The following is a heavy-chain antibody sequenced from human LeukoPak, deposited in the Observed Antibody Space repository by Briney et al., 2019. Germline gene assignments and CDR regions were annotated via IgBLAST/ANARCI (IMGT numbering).Heavy chain of an antibody. Sequence: TGGSLRLSCAASGFTFSSYWMHWVRQAPGKGLVWVSRISKDGSSTYYADSVKGRFTISRDNAKNTLYLQMNGLRAEDTAVYYCARDEVGVGATHDYWGQGTMVTVSS. CDR2: ISKDGSST. D-gene: IGHD1-26*01. V-gene: IGHV3-74*01. J-gene: IGHJ4*02. CDR3: ARDEVGVGATHDY. CDR1: GFTFSSYW.